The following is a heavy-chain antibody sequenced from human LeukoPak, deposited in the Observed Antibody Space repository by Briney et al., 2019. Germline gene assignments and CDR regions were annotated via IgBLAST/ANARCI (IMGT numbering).Heavy chain of an antibody. Sequence: PSETLSLTCTVSGGSISSSSYYWGWIRQPPGKGLEWIGSIYYSGSTYYNPSLKSRVTISVDTSKNQFSLKLSSVTAADTAVYYCARQLPPLRMTAYDYWGQGTLVTVSS. CDR2: IYYSGST. D-gene: IGHD1-14*01. CDR3: ARQLPPLRMTAYDY. V-gene: IGHV4-39*01. CDR1: GGSISSSSYY. J-gene: IGHJ4*02.